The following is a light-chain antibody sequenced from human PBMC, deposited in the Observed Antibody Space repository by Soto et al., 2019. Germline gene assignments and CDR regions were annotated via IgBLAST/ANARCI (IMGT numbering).Light chain of an antibody. CDR2: GAS. Sequence: EIVLTQSPGTLSLSPGERATLSCRASQSVSSSYLAWYQQKPGQAPRLLIYGASSRATGIPDRFSGSGSGTDFTLTISSLEPEDFAVYYCQRYGSSPSFGGGTKVEIK. CDR3: QRYGSSPS. CDR1: QSVSSSY. J-gene: IGKJ4*01. V-gene: IGKV3-20*01.